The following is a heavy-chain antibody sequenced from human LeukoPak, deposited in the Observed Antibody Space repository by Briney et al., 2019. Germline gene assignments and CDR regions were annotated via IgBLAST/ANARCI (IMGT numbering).Heavy chain of an antibody. V-gene: IGHV5-51*01. Sequence: GESLKISCKGSGYSFTSYWIGWVRQMPGKGLEWMGIIYPGDSDTRYSPSFQGQVTISADKSISTAYLQWSSLKASDTAMYYCARRRGVTNDYVWGSYRYGDAFDIWGQGTMVTVSS. D-gene: IGHD3-16*02. CDR1: GYSFTSYW. CDR2: IYPGDSDT. CDR3: ARRRGVTNDYVWGSYRYGDAFDI. J-gene: IGHJ3*02.